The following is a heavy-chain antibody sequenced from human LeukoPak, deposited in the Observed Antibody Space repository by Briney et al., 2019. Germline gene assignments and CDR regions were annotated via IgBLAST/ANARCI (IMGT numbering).Heavy chain of an antibody. Sequence: ASVKVSCKASGYTFTSYYMHWVRQAPGQGLEWMGIINPSGGSTSYAQKFQGRVTMTRDTSTSTVYMELSSLRSEDTAVYYCARDHRQLLRYFDGDYAFDIWGQGTMVTVSS. D-gene: IGHD3-9*01. CDR3: ARDHRQLLRYFDGDYAFDI. CDR1: GYTFTSYY. J-gene: IGHJ3*02. V-gene: IGHV1-46*01. CDR2: INPSGGST.